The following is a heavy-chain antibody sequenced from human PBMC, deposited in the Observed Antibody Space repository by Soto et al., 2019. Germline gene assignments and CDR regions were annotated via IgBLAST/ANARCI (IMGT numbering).Heavy chain of an antibody. Sequence: PSETLSLTCTVSGDSISTYYWSWIRQPPGKGLQWIGYIFYSGGTAYNPSLKSRVTISLDMSKKQISLKLSSVTTADTATYFCARLQLVQKVIGYWGQGTLVTVSS. CDR2: IFYSGGT. CDR3: ARLQLVQKVIGY. D-gene: IGHD1-1*01. CDR1: GDSISTYY. V-gene: IGHV4-59*01. J-gene: IGHJ4*02.